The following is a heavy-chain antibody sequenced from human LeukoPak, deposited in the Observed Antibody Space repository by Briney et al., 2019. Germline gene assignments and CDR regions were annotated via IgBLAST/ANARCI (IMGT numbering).Heavy chain of an antibody. J-gene: IGHJ4*02. Sequence: SETLSLTCAVYGGSFSGYYWSWIRQPPGKGLEWIGEINHSGSTNYNPSLKSRVTISVDTSKNQFSLKLSSVTAADTAVYYCARARITMIVVNSFFDYWGQGTLVTVSS. V-gene: IGHV4-34*01. D-gene: IGHD3-22*01. CDR1: GGSFSGYY. CDR2: INHSGST. CDR3: ARARITMIVVNSFFDY.